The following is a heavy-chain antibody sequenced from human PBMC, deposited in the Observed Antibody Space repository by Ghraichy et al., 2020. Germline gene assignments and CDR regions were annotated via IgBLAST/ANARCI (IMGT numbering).Heavy chain of an antibody. J-gene: IGHJ4*02. D-gene: IGHD3-10*01. V-gene: IGHV3-23*01. CDR2: ISARGDST. CDR3: AKGTVVRGVIIGHYYFDY. CDR1: GFTFSSYA. Sequence: GGSLRLSCAASGFTFSSYAMSWVRQAPGKGLEWVSGISARGDSTYYVDSVKGRFTISRDNSKNTLYLQMNSLRAEDTGVYYCAKGTVVRGVIIGHYYFDYWGQGTLVTVSS.